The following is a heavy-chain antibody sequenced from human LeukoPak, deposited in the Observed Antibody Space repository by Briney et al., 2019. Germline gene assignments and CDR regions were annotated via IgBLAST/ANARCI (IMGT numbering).Heavy chain of an antibody. Sequence: SETLSLTCAVYGGSFSGYYWSWIRQPPGKGLEWIGDTNHSGSTKYNPSLKSRVAISVNMSKTQFSLKLSSVTAADTAVYYCARHEAAAGPGGGDYWGQGTLVTVSS. CDR3: ARHEAAAGPGGGDY. J-gene: IGHJ4*02. V-gene: IGHV4-34*01. CDR1: GGSFSGYY. CDR2: TNHSGST. D-gene: IGHD6-13*01.